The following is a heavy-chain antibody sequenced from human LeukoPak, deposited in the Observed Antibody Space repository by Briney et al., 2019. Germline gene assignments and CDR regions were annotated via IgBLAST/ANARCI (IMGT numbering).Heavy chain of an antibody. CDR2: IASDGSST. J-gene: IGHJ4*02. CDR3: ARGRPHGNDY. Sequence: GGSLRLSCTASGFTFSSYWMNWVRQAPGKGLVWVSRIASDGSSTTYADSVKGRFSISRDNAKNTLYLQMNSLRVEDTAVYYCARGRPHGNDYWGQGTLVAVSS. D-gene: IGHD4-23*01. V-gene: IGHV3-74*01. CDR1: GFTFSSYW.